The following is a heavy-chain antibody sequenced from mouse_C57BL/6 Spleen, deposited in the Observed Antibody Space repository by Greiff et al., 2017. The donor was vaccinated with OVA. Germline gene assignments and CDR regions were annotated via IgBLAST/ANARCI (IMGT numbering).Heavy chain of an antibody. CDR2: ISSGSSTI. V-gene: IGHV5-17*01. CDR3: ARPGIYDGYYGCFAY. Sequence: EVKVVESGGGLVKPGGSLKLSCAASGFTFSDYGMPWVRQAPEKGLEWVAYISSGSSTIYYADTVKGRFTISRDNAKNPLFLQMTSLRSEDTAMYYCARPGIYDGYYGCFAYWGQGTLVTVSA. J-gene: IGHJ3*01. CDR1: GFTFSDYG. D-gene: IGHD2-3*01.